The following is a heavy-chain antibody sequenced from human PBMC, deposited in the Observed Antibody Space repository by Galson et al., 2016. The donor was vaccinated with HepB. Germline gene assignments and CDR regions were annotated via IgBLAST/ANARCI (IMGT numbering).Heavy chain of an antibody. D-gene: IGHD2-2*01. CDR3: ARGPSSTRTFDY. CDR2: ISAYNGNT. J-gene: IGHJ4*02. Sequence: SVKVSCKASGYTFTSYGITWVRQAPGQGPEWMGWISAYNGNTNYAQKLQGRVTMTTDTSTSTAYMELRSLRSDDTAVYYCARGPSSTRTFDYWGQGTPVTASS. CDR1: GYTFTSYG. V-gene: IGHV1-18*01.